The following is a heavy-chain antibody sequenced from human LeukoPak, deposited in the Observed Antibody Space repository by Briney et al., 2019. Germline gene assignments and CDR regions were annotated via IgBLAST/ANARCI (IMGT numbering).Heavy chain of an antibody. CDR1: GGTFSSYA. V-gene: IGHV1-69*13. CDR3: ARVPPALSGWEIYFDY. Sequence: ASVKVSCKASGGTFSSYAISWVRQAPGQGLEWMGGIIPIFGTANYAQKFQGRVTITADESTSTAYMELSSLRAEDTAVYYCARVPPALSGWEIYFDYWGQGTLVTVSS. D-gene: IGHD6-19*01. CDR2: IIPIFGTA. J-gene: IGHJ4*02.